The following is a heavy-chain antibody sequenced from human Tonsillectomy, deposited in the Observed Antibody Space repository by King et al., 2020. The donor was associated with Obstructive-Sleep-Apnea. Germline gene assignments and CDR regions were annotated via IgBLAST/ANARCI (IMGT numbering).Heavy chain of an antibody. Sequence: EVQLVESGGGLVRPGGSLRLSCAASGFTVTNKYMSWVRQAPGKGLEWVSAIYNGGGTYYADSVKGRFTISRDTSQDTLYLQMNNVRAEDTAVYYCASGVVEKASHYWKCYTMDVWGQGTTVTVSS. CDR1: GFTVTNKY. CDR2: IYNGGGT. V-gene: IGHV3-66*01. D-gene: IGHD3-3*02. CDR3: ASGVVEKASHYWKCYTMDV. J-gene: IGHJ6*02.